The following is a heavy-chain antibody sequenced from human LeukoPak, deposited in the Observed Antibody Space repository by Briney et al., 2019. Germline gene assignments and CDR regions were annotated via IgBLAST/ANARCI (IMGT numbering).Heavy chain of an antibody. V-gene: IGHV1-3*01. J-gene: IGHJ4*02. D-gene: IGHD6-13*01. CDR1: GYTFTSYA. CDR3: AIMRRGASQRSGAAADLDY. CDR2: IHAGNGNT. Sequence: ASVKVSGKASGYTFTSYAMHWVRQAPGQRLEWMGWIHAGNGNTKYSQKFQGRVTITRDTSASTAYMELRSLRSEDTAAYYCAIMRRGASQRSGAAADLDYWGQGTLVTVSS.